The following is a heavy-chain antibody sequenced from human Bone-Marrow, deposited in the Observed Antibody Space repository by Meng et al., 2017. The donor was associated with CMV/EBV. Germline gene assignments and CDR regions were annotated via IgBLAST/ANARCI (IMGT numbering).Heavy chain of an antibody. CDR1: GYTFTSYY. J-gene: IGHJ4*02. Sequence: ASVKVSCKASGYTFTSYYLHWVRQAPGQGLEWMGLINPSGGSTSYAQKFQGRVTMTRDPYTSTVYMELRSRRSEDTAVYYCSSTSGGWYSLDYWGQGTLVTVSS. V-gene: IGHV1-46*01. CDR3: SSTSGGWYSLDY. CDR2: INPSGGST. D-gene: IGHD6-19*01.